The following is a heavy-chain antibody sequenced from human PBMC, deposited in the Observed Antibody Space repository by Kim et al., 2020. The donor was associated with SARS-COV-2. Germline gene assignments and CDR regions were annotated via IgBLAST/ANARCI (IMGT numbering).Heavy chain of an antibody. J-gene: IGHJ4*01. CDR3: AKSGGVTMIVVFTVIDY. CDR2: ISCSGGST. V-gene: IGHV3-23*01. CDR1: GFTFSRYA. Sequence: GGSLRLSCAASGFTFSRYAMSWVRQAPGKGLEWVSAISCSGGSTDYADSVKGRFTISRDNSKNTLYLQMNSLRAEDTALYYCAKSGGVTMIVVFTVIDYWGQGTLVTVSS. D-gene: IGHD3-22*01.